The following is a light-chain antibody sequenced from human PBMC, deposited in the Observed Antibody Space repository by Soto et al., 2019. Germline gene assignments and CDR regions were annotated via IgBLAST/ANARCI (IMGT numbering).Light chain of an antibody. CDR1: QSVSTN. CDR2: GAS. V-gene: IGKV3-15*01. CDR3: QQYHSWPT. Sequence: EIVLTQSPGTLSLSPGERATLSCRASQSVSTNLAWYQQNPGQAPRLLISGASTRATAVPARFSGSGSGTEFTLTISSLQSEDFALYYCQQYHSWPTFGQGTRLEIK. J-gene: IGKJ5*01.